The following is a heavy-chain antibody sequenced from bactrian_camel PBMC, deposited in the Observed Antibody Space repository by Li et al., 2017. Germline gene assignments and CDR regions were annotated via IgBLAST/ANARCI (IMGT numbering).Heavy chain of an antibody. V-gene: IGHV3S53*01. J-gene: IGHJ4*01. CDR2: IARDGDT. CDR3: AEAPYRDGFSTKC. D-gene: IGHD4*01. Sequence: HVQLVESGGGSVQAGGSLRLSCQLSRYSVAACMAWFRQSPGNLREGVAAIARDGDTVYADSVKGRFTISHDKSKNTAYLQMNDLKPEDTAMYYCAEAPYRDGFSTKCRGQGTQVTVS. CDR1: RYSVAA.